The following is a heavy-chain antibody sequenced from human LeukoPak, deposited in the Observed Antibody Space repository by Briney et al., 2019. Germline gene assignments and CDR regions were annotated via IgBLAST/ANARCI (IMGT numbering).Heavy chain of an antibody. Sequence: NLGESLKISCKGSGYSFTSYWIGWVRQMPGKGLEWMGIIYPGDSDTRYSPSFQGQVTISVDKSISTAYLQWSSLKASDTAMYYCARQHKPDYYDSSGYQKYYFDYWGQGTLVTVSS. CDR2: IYPGDSDT. V-gene: IGHV5-51*01. J-gene: IGHJ4*02. CDR1: GYSFTSYW. CDR3: ARQHKPDYYDSSGYQKYYFDY. D-gene: IGHD3-22*01.